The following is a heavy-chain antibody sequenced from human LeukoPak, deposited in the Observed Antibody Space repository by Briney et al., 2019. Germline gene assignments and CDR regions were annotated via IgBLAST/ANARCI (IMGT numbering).Heavy chain of an antibody. CDR3: ARDLFTIFGVEAIDY. V-gene: IGHV4-4*07. CDR2: IYTSGST. D-gene: IGHD3-3*01. CDR1: GGSISRYY. J-gene: IGHJ4*02. Sequence: PSETLSLTCTVSGGSISRYYGSWIRHPAGKGLEWIWRIYTSGSTNYNPSLKSRVTMSVDTSKNQFSLKLSSVTAADTAVYYCARDLFTIFGVEAIDYWRQGTLVTVPS.